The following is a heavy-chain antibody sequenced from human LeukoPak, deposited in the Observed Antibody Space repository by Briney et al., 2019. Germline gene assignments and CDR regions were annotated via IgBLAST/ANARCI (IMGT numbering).Heavy chain of an antibody. D-gene: IGHD6-6*01. CDR1: GYTFTSXX. V-gene: IGHV1-18*01. CDR3: ARASSSSDY. J-gene: IGHJ4*02. CDR2: ISAYNGNT. Sequence: ASVKVSCKASGYTFTSXXXXXVRQAPGQGXEWMGWISAYNGNTNYAQKLQGRVTMTTDTSTSTAYMELRSLRSDDTAVYYCARASSSSDYWGQGTLVTVSS.